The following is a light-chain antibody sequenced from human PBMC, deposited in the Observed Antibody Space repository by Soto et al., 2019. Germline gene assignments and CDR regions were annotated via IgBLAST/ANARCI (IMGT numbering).Light chain of an antibody. CDR3: QQYDNLPLT. J-gene: IGKJ4*01. CDR2: DAS. CDR1: QDISNY. V-gene: IGKV1-33*01. Sequence: DIQMTQSPSSLSASVGDRVTITCQASQDISNYLNWYQQKPGKAPKLLICDASNLEPGVPSRFSGSGSGTDFTFPISSLQPEDITTYYCQQYDNLPLTFGGGTKVEIK.